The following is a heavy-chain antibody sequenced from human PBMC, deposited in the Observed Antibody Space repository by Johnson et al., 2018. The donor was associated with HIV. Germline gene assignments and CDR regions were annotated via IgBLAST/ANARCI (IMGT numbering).Heavy chain of an antibody. Sequence: VQLVESGGGLVQPGRSLRLSCAASGFTFDDYGMNWVRQAPGKGLEWVSGINWNGGSTGYADSVKGRFTISRDNAKNSLHLQMNSLRAEDTALYYCAKDRKGSSSWLRSGVAFDIWGQGTMVTVSS. D-gene: IGHD6-13*01. J-gene: IGHJ3*02. CDR3: AKDRKGSSSWLRSGVAFDI. CDR1: GFTFDDYG. CDR2: INWNGGST. V-gene: IGHV3-20*04.